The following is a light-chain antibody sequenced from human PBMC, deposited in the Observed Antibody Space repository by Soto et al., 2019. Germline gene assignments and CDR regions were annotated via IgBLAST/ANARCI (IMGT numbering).Light chain of an antibody. V-gene: IGKV3-20*01. J-gene: IGKJ1*01. CDR2: GAS. CDR3: QQFNNWPPWT. CDR1: QSVSSSY. Sequence: EIVLTQSPGPLSLSPGERATLSCRASQSVSSSYLAWYQQKPGQAPRLLIYGASSRATGIPDRFSGSGSGTEFTLTISGLQSDDFAVYYCQQFNNWPPWTFGQGTKVDIK.